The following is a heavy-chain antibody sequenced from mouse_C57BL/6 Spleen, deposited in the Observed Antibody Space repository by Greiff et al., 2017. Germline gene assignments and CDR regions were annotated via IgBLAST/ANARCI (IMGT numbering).Heavy chain of an antibody. CDR1: GFTFSSYA. CDR2: ISDGGSYT. D-gene: IGHD2-5*01. CDR3: ARALYSNYVGYYYCDY. Sequence: EVQLVESGGGLVKPGGSLKLSCAASGFTFSSYAMSWVRQTPEKRLEWVATISDGGSYTYYPDNVKGRFTISRDNAKNNLYLQMSHLKSEDTAMYYCARALYSNYVGYYYCDYWGQGTTLTVSS. J-gene: IGHJ2*01. V-gene: IGHV5-4*01.